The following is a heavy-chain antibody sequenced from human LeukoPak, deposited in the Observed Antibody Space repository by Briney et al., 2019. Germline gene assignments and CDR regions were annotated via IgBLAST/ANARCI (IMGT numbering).Heavy chain of an antibody. CDR2: ISSNGGST. D-gene: IGHD2-21*01. Sequence: QTGGSLRLSCEASGFTFSSYAMHWVRQAPGKGLEYVSAISSNGGSTYYANSVKGRFTISRDNSKNTLYLQMGSLRAEDMAVYYCARGVYCGGDCFDPWGQGTLVTVSS. CDR3: ARGVYCGGDCFDP. V-gene: IGHV3-64*01. J-gene: IGHJ5*02. CDR1: GFTFSSYA.